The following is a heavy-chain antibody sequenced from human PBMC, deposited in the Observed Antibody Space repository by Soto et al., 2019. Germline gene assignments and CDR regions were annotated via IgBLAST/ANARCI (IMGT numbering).Heavy chain of an antibody. D-gene: IGHD6-13*01. V-gene: IGHV1-18*04. Sequence: ASVKVSCKASGYTFTSYYMHWVRQAPGQGLEWMGWISAYNGNTNYAQKLQGRVTMTTDTSTSTAYMELRSLRSDDTAVYYCARTAAAGTPLYYYYGMDVWGQGTTVTVSS. CDR1: GYTFTSYY. J-gene: IGHJ6*02. CDR2: ISAYNGNT. CDR3: ARTAAAGTPLYYYYGMDV.